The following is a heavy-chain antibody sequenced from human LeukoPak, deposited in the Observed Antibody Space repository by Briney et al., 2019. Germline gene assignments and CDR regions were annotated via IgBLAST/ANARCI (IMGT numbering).Heavy chain of an antibody. D-gene: IGHD3-3*01. J-gene: IGHJ6*02. V-gene: IGHV4-34*01. Sequence: PSETLSLTCAVYGGSFSGYYWSWIRQPPGKGLEWIGEINHSGSTNYNTSLKSRVTISVDTSKNQFSLKLSSVTAADTAVYYCARGKFWSGYPEGMDVWGQGTTVTVSS. CDR2: INHSGST. CDR1: GGSFSGYY. CDR3: ARGKFWSGYPEGMDV.